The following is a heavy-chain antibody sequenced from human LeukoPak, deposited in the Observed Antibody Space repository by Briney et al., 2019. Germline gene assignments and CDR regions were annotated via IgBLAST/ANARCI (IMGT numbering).Heavy chain of an antibody. D-gene: IGHD1-26*01. CDR1: GFIFSDDS. CDR3: ARDPLRTTTYFDY. J-gene: IGHJ4*02. CDR2: ITSSGRTI. Sequence: GGSLRLSCAASGFIFSDDSMSWFRQAPGTGLEWVSYITSSGRTIYYADSVKGRFTISRDNAKNSLYLQMNSLRAEDTAVYYCARDPLRTTTYFDYWGQGTLVTVSS. V-gene: IGHV3-11*01.